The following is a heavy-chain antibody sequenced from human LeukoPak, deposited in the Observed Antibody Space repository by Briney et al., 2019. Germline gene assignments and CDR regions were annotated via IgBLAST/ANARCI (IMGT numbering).Heavy chain of an antibody. CDR1: GFTFSSYG. V-gene: IGHV3-33*05. D-gene: IGHD6-13*01. J-gene: IGHJ6*03. CDR3: AKDLGYSSSRGYYYMDV. Sequence: GRSLRLSCAASGFTFSSYGMHWVRQAPGKGLEWVAVISYDGSNKYYADSVKGRFTISRDNSKNTLYLQMNSLRAEDTAVYYCAKDLGYSSSRGYYYMDVWGKGTTVTVSS. CDR2: ISYDGSNK.